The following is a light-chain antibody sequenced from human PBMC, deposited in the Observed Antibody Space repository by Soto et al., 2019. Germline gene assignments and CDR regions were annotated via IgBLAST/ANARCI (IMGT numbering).Light chain of an antibody. CDR2: DTS. V-gene: IGKV3D-20*01. Sequence: EIVLTQSPATLSLSPGDTATLSCGASQRVGSTSLAWYQQKPGLAPRLLVYDTSRRATGIPDRFSGGGSGTAFTLTIIRLETEDFAVYYCHQYGYSSWTFGQGTKVEIK. J-gene: IGKJ1*01. CDR1: QRVGSTS. CDR3: HQYGYSSWT.